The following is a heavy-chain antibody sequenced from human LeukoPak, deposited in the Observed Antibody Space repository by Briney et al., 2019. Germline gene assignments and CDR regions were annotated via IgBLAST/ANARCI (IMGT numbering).Heavy chain of an antibody. CDR2: KKQDGTEE. D-gene: IGHD1-1*01. V-gene: IGHV3-7*05. CDR3: ASGPYNWNGNAFDI. J-gene: IGHJ3*02. Sequence: GGSLILSCSASGFTFSRNWMGWVRQAPGKGLEWVAYKKQDGTEEYHVDSVKGRFTISRDNAKNFLYLQMNSLRAEDTAVYYCASGPYNWNGNAFDIWGQGTLVTVSS. CDR1: GFTFSRNW.